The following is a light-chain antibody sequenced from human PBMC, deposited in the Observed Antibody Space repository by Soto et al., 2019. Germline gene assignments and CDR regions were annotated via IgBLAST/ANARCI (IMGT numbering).Light chain of an antibody. V-gene: IGLV2-14*01. CDR3: SSYRSSSSYV. CDR2: EVS. CDR1: SSDVGAYNS. J-gene: IGLJ1*01. Sequence: QSALTQPASVSGSPGQSITISCTGTSSDVGAYNSVSWYQQYPGKAPKLMMYEVSNRPSGVSDRFSGSKSGNTASLTISGLQTGDEAYYYCSSYRSSSSYVFGTGTKLTVL.